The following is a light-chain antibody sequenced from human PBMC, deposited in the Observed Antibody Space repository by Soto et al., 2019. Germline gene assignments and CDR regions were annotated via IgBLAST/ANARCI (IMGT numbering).Light chain of an antibody. Sequence: DIQMTQSPSALSASVGDRVTITCRASQNISSWLAWYQQKAGKAPKSLIYDASSLESGVPSRFSGSGSGTEFSLTIRALQPEDFATYYCQQLSRYPLTFGGGTKVDIK. CDR3: QQLSRYPLT. J-gene: IGKJ4*01. CDR1: QNISSW. V-gene: IGKV1-5*01. CDR2: DAS.